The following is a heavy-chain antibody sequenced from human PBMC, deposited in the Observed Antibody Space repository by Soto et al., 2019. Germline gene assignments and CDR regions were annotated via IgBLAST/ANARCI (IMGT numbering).Heavy chain of an antibody. D-gene: IGHD4-17*01. V-gene: IGHV3-30-3*01. CDR3: ARDHGDIDY. CDR2: ISYDGSNK. Sequence: QVQLVESGGGVVQPGRSLRLSCAASGFTFSSYAMHWVRQAPGKGLEWVAVISYDGSNKYYADSVKGRFTISRDNSKNTLYLQMNSLRAEDTAVYYCARDHGDIDYWGQGTLSPSPQ. CDR1: GFTFSSYA. J-gene: IGHJ4*02.